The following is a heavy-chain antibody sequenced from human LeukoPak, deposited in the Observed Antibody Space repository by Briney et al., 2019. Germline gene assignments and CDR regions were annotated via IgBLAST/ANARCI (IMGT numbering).Heavy chain of an antibody. V-gene: IGHV3-7*01. CDR2: IKQDGSEK. CDR1: GFTFSSYW. CDR3: ARDSGYSYGYGWGYFDY. D-gene: IGHD5-18*01. Sequence: GGSLRLSCAASGFTFSSYWMSWVRQAPGKGLEWVANIKQDGSEKYYVDSVKGRFTISRDNAKNSLYLQMNSLRAEDTAVYYCARDSGYSYGYGWGYFDYWGQGTLVTVSS. J-gene: IGHJ4*02.